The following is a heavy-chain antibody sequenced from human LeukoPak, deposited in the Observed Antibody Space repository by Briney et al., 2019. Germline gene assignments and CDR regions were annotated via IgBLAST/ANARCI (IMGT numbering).Heavy chain of an antibody. Sequence: GGSLRLSCTGSGFTFGNYWMVWVRQAPGKGLGWVTNIKKDGSVKNYVDSVKGRFTISRDNAENSLYLQMNSLRAEDTAVYYCGRDIGFDTFDIWGQGTMVTVSS. J-gene: IGHJ3*02. D-gene: IGHD3-9*01. V-gene: IGHV3-7*01. CDR3: GRDIGFDTFDI. CDR2: IKKDGSVK. CDR1: GFTFGNYW.